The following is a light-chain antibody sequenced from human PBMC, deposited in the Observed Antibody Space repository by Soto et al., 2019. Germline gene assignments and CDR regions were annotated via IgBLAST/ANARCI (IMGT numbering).Light chain of an antibody. V-gene: IGKV1-5*01. CDR2: DTS. CDR3: QQYNPYSMWT. Sequence: DIPMTQTPSTLSASVGDRVAITCRASQSISVAVAWYQQKPGKAPKLLIFDTSSLESGVPSRFSGSGSGTEFPLTISSLQPDDFATYYCQQYNPYSMWTFGQGNNVEIK. J-gene: IGKJ1*01. CDR1: QSISVA.